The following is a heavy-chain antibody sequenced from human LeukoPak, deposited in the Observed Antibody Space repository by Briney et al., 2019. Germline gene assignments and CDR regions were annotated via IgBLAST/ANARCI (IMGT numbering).Heavy chain of an antibody. CDR3: ARGGRGYSSKGWFDP. D-gene: IGHD6-13*01. CDR2: VYHGGST. J-gene: IGHJ5*02. Sequence: SQTLSLTCAVSGGSISSGAYSWSWIRQPPGRGLEWIGFVYHGGSTYSNPSLNSRVTISVDTSKNQFSLKLTSVTAADTAVYYCARGGRGYSSKGWFDPWGQGTLVTVSS. CDR1: GGSISSGAYS. V-gene: IGHV4-30-2*01.